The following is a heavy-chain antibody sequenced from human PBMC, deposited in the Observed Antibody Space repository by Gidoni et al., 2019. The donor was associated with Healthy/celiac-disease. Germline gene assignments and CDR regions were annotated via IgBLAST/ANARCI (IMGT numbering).Heavy chain of an antibody. J-gene: IGHJ4*02. V-gene: IGHV1-69*01. CDR1: GGTFRSYA. CDR3: ARLGGGKIAAAGTWDY. Sequence: QVQLVQSGAEVKKPGSSVKVSCKASGGTFRSYAISWVRQAPGQGLAGRGGINPIFGTANYAQKFQGRVTITADESTSTAYMELSSLRSEDTAVYYCARLGGGKIAAAGTWDYWGQGTLVTVSS. D-gene: IGHD6-13*01. CDR2: INPIFGTA.